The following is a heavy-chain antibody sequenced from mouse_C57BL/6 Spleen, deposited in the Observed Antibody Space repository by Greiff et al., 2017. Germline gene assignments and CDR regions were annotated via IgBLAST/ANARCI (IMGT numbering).Heavy chain of an antibody. CDR2: INPNNGGT. D-gene: IGHD2-14*01. V-gene: IGHV1-26*01. CDR1: GYTFTDYY. CDR3: ARGSDYRGYGDV. J-gene: IGHJ1*03. Sequence: VQLQQSGPELVKPGASVKISCKASGYTFTDYYMNWVKQSHGKSLEWIGDINPNNGGTSYNQKFTGKATLTVDKSSSTAYMELRSLTSEDSAVYYCARGSDYRGYGDVWGTGTTVTVSS.